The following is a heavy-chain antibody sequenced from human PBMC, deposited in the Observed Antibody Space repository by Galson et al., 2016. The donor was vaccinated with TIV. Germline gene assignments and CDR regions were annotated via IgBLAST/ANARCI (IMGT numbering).Heavy chain of an antibody. J-gene: IGHJ5*02. Sequence: SLRLSCAASGFTFSSDWMHWVRQGPGKGLVWVSRINSDGSRTNYADSVKGRFTISRDNAKNTLYLQMNSLRAEETAVYYCARVKYDSSGFYFNWFDPWGQGTLVTVSS. V-gene: IGHV3-74*01. D-gene: IGHD3-22*01. CDR1: GFTFSSDW. CDR3: ARVKYDSSGFYFNWFDP. CDR2: INSDGSRT.